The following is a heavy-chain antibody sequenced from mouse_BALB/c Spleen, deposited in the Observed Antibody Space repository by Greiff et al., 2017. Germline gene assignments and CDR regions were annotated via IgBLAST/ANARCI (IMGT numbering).Heavy chain of an antibody. Sequence: EVQLVESGPGLVKPSQSLSLTCTVTGYSITSDYAWNWIRQFPGNKLEWMGYISYSGSTSYNPSLKSRISITRDTSKNQFFLQLNSVTTEDTATYYCARSYDYDGKPDYWGQGTTLTVSS. CDR1: GYSITSDYA. CDR2: ISYSGST. D-gene: IGHD2-4*01. J-gene: IGHJ2*01. V-gene: IGHV3-2*02. CDR3: ARSYDYDGKPDY.